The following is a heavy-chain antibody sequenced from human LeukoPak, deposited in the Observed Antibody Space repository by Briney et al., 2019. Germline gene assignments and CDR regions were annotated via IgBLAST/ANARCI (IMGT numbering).Heavy chain of an antibody. CDR1: GFTVSSNY. CDR3: ARDRGSEGMDV. J-gene: IGHJ6*02. Sequence: GGSLRLSCAASGFTVSSNYMSWVRQAPGKGLEWVSVIYSGGSTYYADSVKGRFTISRDNSKNTLYLQVNSLRAEDTAVYYCARDRGSEGMDVWGQGTTVTVSS. CDR2: IYSGGST. V-gene: IGHV3-66*01. D-gene: IGHD1-14*01.